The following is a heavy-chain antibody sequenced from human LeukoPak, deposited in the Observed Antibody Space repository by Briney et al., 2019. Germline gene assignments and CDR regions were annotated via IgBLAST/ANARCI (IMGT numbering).Heavy chain of an antibody. CDR3: ARGSGSYYNPSYYYYYMDV. CDR1: GGTFSSYA. J-gene: IGHJ6*03. V-gene: IGHV1-69*13. D-gene: IGHD3-10*01. CDR2: IIPIFGTA. Sequence: SVKVSCKASGGTFSSYAISWVRQAPGQGLEWMGGIIPIFGTANYAQKFQGRVTITADESTSTAYMELSSLRSEDTAVYYCARGSGSYYNPSYYYYYMDVWGKGTTVIVSS.